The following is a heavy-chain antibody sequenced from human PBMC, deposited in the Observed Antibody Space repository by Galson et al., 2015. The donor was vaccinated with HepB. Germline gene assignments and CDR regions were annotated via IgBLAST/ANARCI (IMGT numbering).Heavy chain of an antibody. CDR1: GYTFTSCA. CDR2: INTNTGNP. CDR3: ARGNNAFDI. J-gene: IGHJ3*02. Sequence: QSGAEVKEPGEPLKISCKASGYTFTSCAMNWVRQAPGQGLEWMGWINTNTGNPTYAQGFTGRFVFSLDTSVSTAYLQISSLKAEDTAVYYCARGNNAFDIRGQGTMVTVSS. V-gene: IGHV7-4-1*02. D-gene: IGHD2/OR15-2a*01.